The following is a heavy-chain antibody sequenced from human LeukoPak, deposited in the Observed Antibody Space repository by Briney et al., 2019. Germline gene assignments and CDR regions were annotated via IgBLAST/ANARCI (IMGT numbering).Heavy chain of an antibody. CDR3: ARAYSSSWFSDYYYYMDV. CDR2: ISAYNGNT. J-gene: IGHJ6*03. V-gene: IGHV1-18*01. CDR1: GYTFTSYG. D-gene: IGHD6-13*01. Sequence: ASVKVSCKASGYTFTSYGIIWVRQAPGQGLEWMGWISAYNGNTNYAQKLQGRVTMTTDTSTSTAYMELRSLRSDDTAVYYCARAYSSSWFSDYYYYMDVWGKGTTVTISS.